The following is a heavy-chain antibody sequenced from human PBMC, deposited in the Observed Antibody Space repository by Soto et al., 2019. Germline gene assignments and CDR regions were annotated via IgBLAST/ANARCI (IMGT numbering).Heavy chain of an antibody. D-gene: IGHD6-19*01. CDR2: IYYSGST. Sequence: QVQLQESGPGLVKPSQTLSLTCTVSGGSISSGGYYWSWIRQHPGKGLEWIGYIYYSGSTYYNPSLKSRVTISVDTSKNQFSLKLSSVTAADTAVYYCVRDPQWRDGRSVRGVFDYWGQGTLVTVSS. CDR1: GGSISSGGYY. CDR3: VRDPQWRDGRSVRGVFDY. V-gene: IGHV4-31*03. J-gene: IGHJ4*02.